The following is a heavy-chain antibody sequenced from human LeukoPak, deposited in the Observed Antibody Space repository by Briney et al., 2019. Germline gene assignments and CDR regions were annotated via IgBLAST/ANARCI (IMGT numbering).Heavy chain of an antibody. CDR1: GDSVSSNSAA. J-gene: IGHJ4*02. Sequence: SQTLSLTCAISGDSVSSNSAAWIWITPSQSRGLEWLGRTYYRSEWFNDYAVSVKSRITINPDTSKNQFSLQLNSVTPEDTAVYYCASGTGYYNSWGQGTLVTVSS. D-gene: IGHD3/OR15-3a*01. CDR2: TYYRSEWFN. CDR3: ASGTGYYNS. V-gene: IGHV6-1*01.